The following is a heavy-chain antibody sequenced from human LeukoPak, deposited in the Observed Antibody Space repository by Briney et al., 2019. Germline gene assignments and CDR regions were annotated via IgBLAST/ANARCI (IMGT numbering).Heavy chain of an antibody. D-gene: IGHD1-26*01. CDR2: ISGSGAST. CDR1: GFDFTNYG. V-gene: IGHV3-23*01. CDR3: AKGRGWEASYYYYYMDV. J-gene: IGHJ6*03. Sequence: GGSLRLSCTASGFDFTNYGMSWVRQAPGKGLEWVSSISGSGASTNYTDSVKGRFTISRDNSKNTLYLQMNSLRAEDTAVYYCAKGRGWEASYYYYYMDVWGKGTTVTISS.